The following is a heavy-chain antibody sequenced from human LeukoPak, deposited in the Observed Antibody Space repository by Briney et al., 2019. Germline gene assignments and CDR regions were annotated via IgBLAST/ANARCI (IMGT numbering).Heavy chain of an antibody. CDR3: ASPQGFQLLDFEY. V-gene: IGHV4-39*01. CDR2: IYYSGST. J-gene: IGHJ4*02. CDR1: GGSISSSSYY. Sequence: TSETLSLTCTVSGGSISSSSYYWGWIRQPPGKGLEWIGSIYYSGSTYYNPSLKSRVTISVDTSKNQFSLKLSSVTAADTAVYYCASPQGFQLLDFEYWGQGTLVTVSS. D-gene: IGHD2-2*01.